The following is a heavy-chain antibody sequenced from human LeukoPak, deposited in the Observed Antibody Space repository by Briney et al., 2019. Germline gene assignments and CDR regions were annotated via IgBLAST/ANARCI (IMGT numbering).Heavy chain of an antibody. Sequence: SETLPLTCSVSGGSISSGSYYWSLIRQPAGKGLEWIGRIYTSGRTNYNPSLKSRVTISVDTSKNQFSLKLSSVTAADTAVYYCARSGPYYYYYYMDVWGKGTTVTISS. J-gene: IGHJ6*03. D-gene: IGHD2-8*02. CDR1: GGSISSGSYY. CDR2: IYTSGRT. V-gene: IGHV4-61*02. CDR3: ARSGPYYYYYYMDV.